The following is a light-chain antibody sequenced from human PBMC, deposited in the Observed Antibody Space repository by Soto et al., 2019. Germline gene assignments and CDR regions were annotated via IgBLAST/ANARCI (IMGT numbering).Light chain of an antibody. CDR2: DAS. V-gene: IGKV3-11*01. CDR1: QSVSSNY. J-gene: IGKJ5*01. Sequence: DNVLTKSPGTLSLYTGERATLSCRASQSVSSNYLAWYQQKPGQAPRLLIYDASNRATGIPARFSGSGSGTDFTLTISSLEPEDFAVYYCQQRSNGPPITFGQGTRLEIK. CDR3: QQRSNGPPIT.